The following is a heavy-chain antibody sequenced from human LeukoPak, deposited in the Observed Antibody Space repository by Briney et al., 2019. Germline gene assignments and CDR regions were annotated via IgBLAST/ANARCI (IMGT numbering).Heavy chain of an antibody. CDR1: GFTFSGSA. V-gene: IGHV3-73*01. CDR2: IRSKANSYAT. Sequence: PGGSLRLSCAASGFTFSGSAMHWVRQASGKGLEWVGRIRSKANSYATAYAASVKGRFTISRDDSKNTAYLQMNSLKTEDTAVYYCASMGTYGDENYYYYYYMDVWGKGTTVTISS. J-gene: IGHJ6*03. CDR3: ASMGTYGDENYYYYYYMDV. D-gene: IGHD4-17*01.